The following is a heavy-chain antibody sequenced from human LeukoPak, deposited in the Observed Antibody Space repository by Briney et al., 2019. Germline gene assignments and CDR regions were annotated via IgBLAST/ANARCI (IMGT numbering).Heavy chain of an antibody. CDR3: AKYGNSGWVIDN. CDR2: IYYTGGT. CDR1: GGSIGSDY. V-gene: IGHV4-59*08. J-gene: IGHJ4*02. D-gene: IGHD6-19*01. Sequence: SETLSLTCTVSGGSIGSDYWTWIRQPPGKGLEYIGYIYYTGGTNYNPSLKSRVTISVDTSKNQFSLKLSSVTAADTAVYFCAKYGNSGWVIDNWGQGTLVPVSS.